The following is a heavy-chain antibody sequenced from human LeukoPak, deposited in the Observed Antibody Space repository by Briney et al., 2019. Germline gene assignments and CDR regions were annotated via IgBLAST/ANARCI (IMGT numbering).Heavy chain of an antibody. CDR3: VRDFGESSGYYFDY. Sequence: GGSLRLSCAASGFIFSRYWMHWVRQAPGKGLVWISRINGDGSTLSYADSVKGRFTISRDNAKNTLYLQMNSLRAEDTAVYYCVRDFGESSGYYFDYWGQGTLVTVSS. CDR1: GFIFSRYW. CDR2: INGDGSTL. J-gene: IGHJ4*02. V-gene: IGHV3-74*01. D-gene: IGHD3-22*01.